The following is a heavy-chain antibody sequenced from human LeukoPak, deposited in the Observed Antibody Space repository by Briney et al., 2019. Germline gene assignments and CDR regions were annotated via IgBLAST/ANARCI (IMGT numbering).Heavy chain of an antibody. D-gene: IGHD3-3*01. J-gene: IGHJ3*02. CDR3: ARTYDFGRGPPGDAFDN. CDR2: IDARSGIT. CDR1: GFTLTIFG. V-gene: IGHV3-48*01. Sequence: PGGSLRLSCAASGFTLTIFGLNWVRQAPGKGPEWVSYIDARSGITYYADSVQGRFTLSRDNARESVFLQMDSLRVDDTAEYYCARTYDFGRGPPGDAFDNWGPGTWVIVSS.